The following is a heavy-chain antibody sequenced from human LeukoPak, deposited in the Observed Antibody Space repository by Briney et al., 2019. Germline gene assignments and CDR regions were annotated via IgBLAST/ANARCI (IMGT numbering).Heavy chain of an antibody. J-gene: IGHJ6*03. V-gene: IGHV3-21*01. CDR3: ARDYYDSSSHMDV. CDR2: ISSSSTYI. Sequence: GGSLRLSCAASGFTFNSYTMHWVRQAPGKGLEWVASISSSSTYIYYAGSVKGRFTISRDNAKNSLLMQMNSLRAEDTAVYYCARDYYDSSSHMDVWGKGTTVTVSS. D-gene: IGHD3-22*01. CDR1: GFTFNSYT.